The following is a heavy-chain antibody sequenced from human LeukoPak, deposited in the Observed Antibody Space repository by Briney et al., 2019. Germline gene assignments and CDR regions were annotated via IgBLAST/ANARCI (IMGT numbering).Heavy chain of an antibody. CDR2: IYSDAT. J-gene: IGHJ3*02. V-gene: IGHV3-74*01. CDR3: ARELDAFDI. CDR1: GFTFSSYW. Sequence: GGSLRLSCAASGFTFSSYWIHWVRQAPGKGLVWVSRIYSDATYYADSVKGRFTISRDNAKNTLYLQMNSLRAEDTALYYCARELDAFDIWGQGTMVTVSS.